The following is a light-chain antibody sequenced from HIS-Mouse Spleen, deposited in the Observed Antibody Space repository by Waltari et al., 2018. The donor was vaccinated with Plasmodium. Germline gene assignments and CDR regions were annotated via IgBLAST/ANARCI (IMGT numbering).Light chain of an antibody. CDR2: EFS. CDR1: SSDVGGYNY. Sequence: QSALTQPPSASGSPGQSVTISCTGTSSDVGGYNYVSWHHHTPGKAPKLMIYEFSTRPSGVPDRFSGATSGNTASLTVSGLQAEDEADYYCSSYAGSNNLVFGGGTKLTVL. CDR3: SSYAGSNNLV. V-gene: IGLV2-8*01. J-gene: IGLJ2*01.